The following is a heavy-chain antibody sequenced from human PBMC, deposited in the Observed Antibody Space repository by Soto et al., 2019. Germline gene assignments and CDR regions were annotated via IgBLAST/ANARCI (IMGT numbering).Heavy chain of an antibody. CDR3: ARLRWWFDP. D-gene: IGHD4-17*01. Sequence: QVQLQESGPGLVKPSETLSLTCTVSGGSISSYYWSWIRQPPGKGLEWIGYIYYSGSTNYNPSLKSRVTISVDTSKNQFSLNLSSVTAADTAAYYCARLRWWFDPWGQGTLVTVSS. V-gene: IGHV4-59*08. CDR1: GGSISSYY. CDR2: IYYSGST. J-gene: IGHJ5*02.